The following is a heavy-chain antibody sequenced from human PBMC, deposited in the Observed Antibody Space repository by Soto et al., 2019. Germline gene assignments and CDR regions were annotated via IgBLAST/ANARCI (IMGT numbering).Heavy chain of an antibody. J-gene: IGHJ4*02. CDR3: ARSEATGLDY. Sequence: SETLSLTCTVSGGSMSSSNWWNWVRQSPGKGLEWIGGAHHSGRTNYNPSLKSRVTISVDKSKNHFSLKLSSVTAADTAVYYCARSEATGLDYWGQGTQVTVSS. CDR1: GGSMSSSNW. D-gene: IGHD1-26*01. CDR2: AHHSGRT. V-gene: IGHV4-4*02.